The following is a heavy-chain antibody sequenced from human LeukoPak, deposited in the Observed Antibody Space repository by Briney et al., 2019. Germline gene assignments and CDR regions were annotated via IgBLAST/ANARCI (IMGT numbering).Heavy chain of an antibody. D-gene: IGHD6-19*01. Sequence: GGSLRLSCAASGFTFNNYDMNWVRQAPGKGLQWVSEISGSGGTYYADSVKGRFTISRDNSKNTLFLQMNSLRAEDTAVYYCAKDSLYSSGWRTGSLFDYWGQGTLVTVSS. CDR2: ISGSGGT. CDR1: GFTFNNYD. CDR3: AKDSLYSSGWRTGSLFDY. J-gene: IGHJ4*02. V-gene: IGHV3-23*01.